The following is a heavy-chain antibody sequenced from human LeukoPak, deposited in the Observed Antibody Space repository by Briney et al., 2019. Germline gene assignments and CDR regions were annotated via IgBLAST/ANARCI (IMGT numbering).Heavy chain of an antibody. CDR1: GFTFSTYA. CDR2: ISGSGGNT. D-gene: IGHD5-12*01. CDR3: AKGIHSGYDYPFDY. V-gene: IGHV3-23*01. Sequence: PGGSLRLSCAASGFTFSTYAMSWVRQAPGKGLEWVSTISGSGGNTYFADSVKGRFTISRDNSKNTLYLQMNSLRAEDTAVYYCAKGIHSGYDYPFDYWGQGTLVTVSS. J-gene: IGHJ4*02.